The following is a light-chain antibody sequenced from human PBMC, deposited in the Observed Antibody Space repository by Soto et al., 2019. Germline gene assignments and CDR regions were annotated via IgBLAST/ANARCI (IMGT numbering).Light chain of an antibody. CDR3: ASWDNSLSGV. J-gene: IGLJ2*01. CDR2: RND. CDR1: SSNIGSDY. V-gene: IGLV1-47*01. Sequence: QAVVTQPPSVSGTPGQRVTISCSGSSSNIGSDYVYWYQQLPGTAPKLLIYRNDQRPSGVPDRFSGSKSGTSASLAISGLRSEDEADYYCASWDNSLSGVFGGGTQLTVL.